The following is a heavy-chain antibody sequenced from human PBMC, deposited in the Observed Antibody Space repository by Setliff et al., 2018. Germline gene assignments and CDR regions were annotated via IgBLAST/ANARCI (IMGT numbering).Heavy chain of an antibody. V-gene: IGHV1-69*06. D-gene: IGHD3-3*01. CDR3: ARDPRQNDNFWSGYYYYYYYGMDV. Sequence: ASVKVSCKASGYTFTSYDINWVRQATGQGLEWMGGIIPIFGTANYAQKFQGRVTMTEDTSTDTAYMELSSLKSEDTAVYYCARDPRQNDNFWSGYYYYYYYGMDVWGQGTTVTVSS. J-gene: IGHJ6*02. CDR1: GYTFTSYD. CDR2: IIPIFGTA.